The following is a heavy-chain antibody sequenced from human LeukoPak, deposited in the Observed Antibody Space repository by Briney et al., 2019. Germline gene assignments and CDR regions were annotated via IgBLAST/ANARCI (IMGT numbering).Heavy chain of an antibody. CDR3: ARPYYSNYYYYGMDV. D-gene: IGHD4-11*01. Sequence: GGPLRLSCAASGFTFSSNGMHWARQAPGKGLEWVGVIWYDDKYYADSVKGRFTISRDNSKNTLYLQMNSLRAEDTAVYYCARPYYSNYYYYGMDVWGQGTTVTVSS. J-gene: IGHJ6*02. CDR1: GFTFSSNG. CDR2: IWYDDK. V-gene: IGHV3-33*01.